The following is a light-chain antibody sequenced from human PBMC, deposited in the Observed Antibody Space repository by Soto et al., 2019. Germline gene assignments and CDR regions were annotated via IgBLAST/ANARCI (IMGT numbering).Light chain of an antibody. CDR1: QSISNY. V-gene: IGKV1-39*01. J-gene: IGKJ2*01. CDR3: QQSYSTPYT. CDR2: IAS. Sequence: IHMTKSPSSLSASVGDRVTITCRASQSISNYLNWYQQKPGKAPNLLIYIASHLHSGVPSRCSVSGSGTDFTLTISSLQPEDFETSYCQQSYSTPYTFGQGTKLDIQ.